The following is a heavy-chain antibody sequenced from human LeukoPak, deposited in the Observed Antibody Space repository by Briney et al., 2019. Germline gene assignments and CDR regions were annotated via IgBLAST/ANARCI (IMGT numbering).Heavy chain of an antibody. CDR2: IYYSGST. CDR1: GGSISSYY. J-gene: IGHJ4*02. CDR3: ARGYTAMVTDY. D-gene: IGHD5-18*01. V-gene: IGHV4-59*01. Sequence: SETLSLTRTVSGGSISSYYWSWIRQPRGKGLEWIGYIYYSGSTNYNPSLKSRVTISVDTSKNQFSLKLSSVTAADTAVYYCARGYTAMVTDYWGQGTLVTVSS.